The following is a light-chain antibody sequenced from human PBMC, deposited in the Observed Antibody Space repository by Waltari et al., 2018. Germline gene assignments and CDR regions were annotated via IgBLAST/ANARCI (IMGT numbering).Light chain of an antibody. CDR3: QQRKTWPIT. CDR1: QSVSSF. J-gene: IGKJ5*01. Sequence: DIVLTQSPATLSLSPGDRDTPSCRASQSVSSFLAWYQQKRGQAPRLHIYDASTRATGIPAMFSGSGSGTDFTLTISSLEPEDFAVYYCQQRKTWPITFGQGTRLEIK. V-gene: IGKV3-11*01. CDR2: DAS.